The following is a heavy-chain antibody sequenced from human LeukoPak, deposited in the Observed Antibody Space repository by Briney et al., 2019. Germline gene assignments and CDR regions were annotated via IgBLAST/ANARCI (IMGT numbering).Heavy chain of an antibody. V-gene: IGHV3-66*01. Sequence: PGGSLRLSCTASGFTFSTYWMSWVRQAPGKGLEWVLVIYSGGSTYYADSVKGRFTISRDNSKNTLYLQMNSLRAEDTAVYYCARDSMVRGVIFDYWGQGTLVTVSS. CDR1: GFTFSTYW. D-gene: IGHD3-10*01. CDR2: IYSGGST. CDR3: ARDSMVRGVIFDY. J-gene: IGHJ4*02.